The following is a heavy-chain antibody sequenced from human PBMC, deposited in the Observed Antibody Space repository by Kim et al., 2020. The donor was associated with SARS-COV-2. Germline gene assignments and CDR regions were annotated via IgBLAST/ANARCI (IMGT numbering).Heavy chain of an antibody. CDR3: ARHDFWSGN. D-gene: IGHD3-3*01. J-gene: IGHJ4*02. Sequence: GGSLRLSCTASGFTFSSYWMHWVRQAPGEGLVWVSRVSNDGSSTNYADSVKGRFTISRDNAKNTLYLQMNSLRAEDTAVYYCARHDFWSGNWGQGTLVTVS. CDR2: VSNDGSST. V-gene: IGHV3-74*01. CDR1: GFTFSSYW.